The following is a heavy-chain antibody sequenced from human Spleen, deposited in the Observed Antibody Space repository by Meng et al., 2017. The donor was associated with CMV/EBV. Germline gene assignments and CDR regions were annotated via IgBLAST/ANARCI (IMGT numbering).Heavy chain of an antibody. V-gene: IGHV1-18*01. CDR2: VSAYNGNT. J-gene: IGHJ4*02. D-gene: IGHD3-9*01. CDR1: G. CDR3: AREPADYDLLTGYYLDPMYYFDY. Sequence: GISWVRQAPGQGLEWMGWVSAYNGNTNYAPKFQDRVTMTTDTSKTTAYMELRSLRSDDTAVYYCAREPADYDLLTGYYLDPMYYFDYWGQGTLVTVSS.